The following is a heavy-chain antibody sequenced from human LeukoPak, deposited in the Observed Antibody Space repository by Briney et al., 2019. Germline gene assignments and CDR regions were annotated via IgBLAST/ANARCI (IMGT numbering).Heavy chain of an antibody. J-gene: IGHJ3*02. CDR3: ARQLWFGDFLDAFDI. CDR2: ISSSSSYI. Sequence: GGSLRLSCAASGFTFSSYSMNWVRQAPGKGLEWVSSISSSSSYIYYADSVKGRFTISRDNAKNSLYLQMNSLRAEDTAVYYWARQLWFGDFLDAFDIWGQGTIVTVSS. V-gene: IGHV3-21*04. D-gene: IGHD3-10*01. CDR1: GFTFSSYS.